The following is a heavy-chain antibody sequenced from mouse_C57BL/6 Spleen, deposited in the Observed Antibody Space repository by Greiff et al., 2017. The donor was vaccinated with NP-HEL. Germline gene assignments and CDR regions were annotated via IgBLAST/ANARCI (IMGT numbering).Heavy chain of an antibody. CDR3: ARGSDYDVRDWFAY. V-gene: IGHV5-4*03. J-gene: IGHJ3*01. D-gene: IGHD2-4*01. Sequence: DVKLVESGGGLVKPGGSLKLSCAASGFTFSSYAMSWVRQTPEKRLEWVATISDGGSYTYYPDNVKGRFTISRDNAKNNLYLQMSHLKSEDTAMYYCARGSDYDVRDWFAYWGQGTLVTVSA. CDR2: ISDGGSYT. CDR1: GFTFSSYA.